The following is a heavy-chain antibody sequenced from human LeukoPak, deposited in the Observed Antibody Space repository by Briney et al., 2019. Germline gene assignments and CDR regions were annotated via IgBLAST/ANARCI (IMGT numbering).Heavy chain of an antibody. Sequence: SETLSLTCAVNGGSFTGYYWSWIRQFPGKGLEWIGEINHSGSTNYNSSLKRRLTISVDTSKNQLSLKLSSVTAADTAIYYCARGGYGPGSHYKYWGQGTLVTVSS. CDR3: ARGGYGPGSHYKY. CDR2: INHSGST. D-gene: IGHD3-10*01. J-gene: IGHJ4*02. V-gene: IGHV4-34*01. CDR1: GGSFTGYY.